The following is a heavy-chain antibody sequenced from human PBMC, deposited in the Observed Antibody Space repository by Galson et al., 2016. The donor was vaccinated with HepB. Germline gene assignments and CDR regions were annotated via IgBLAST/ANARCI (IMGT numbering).Heavy chain of an antibody. Sequence: TLSLTCTVSGGSISSGGYYWSWIRQHPGKGLGWIGNIYHSGSTYYNPSLKSRATISLDTSNNQFSLRLTSVTAADTAVYHCARVEITMVRGVPYYNYGMDVWGQGTTVTVSS. J-gene: IGHJ6*01. V-gene: IGHV4-31*03. CDR3: ARVEITMVRGVPYYNYGMDV. CDR2: IYHSGST. D-gene: IGHD3-10*01. CDR1: GGSISSGGYY.